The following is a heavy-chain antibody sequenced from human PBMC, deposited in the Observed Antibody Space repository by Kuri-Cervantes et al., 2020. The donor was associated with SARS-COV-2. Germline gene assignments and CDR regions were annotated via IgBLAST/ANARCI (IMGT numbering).Heavy chain of an antibody. J-gene: IGHJ1*01. V-gene: IGHV3-30-3*01. D-gene: IGHD2-8*01. Sequence: LSLTCAASGFTFSSYAMHWVRQAPGKGLEWVAVISYDGSNKYYADSVKGRFTISRDNSKNTLYLQMNSLRAEDTAVYYCARDFPAYCTNGVCYSEYFQHWGQGTLVTVSS. CDR2: ISYDGSNK. CDR3: ARDFPAYCTNGVCYSEYFQH. CDR1: GFTFSSYA.